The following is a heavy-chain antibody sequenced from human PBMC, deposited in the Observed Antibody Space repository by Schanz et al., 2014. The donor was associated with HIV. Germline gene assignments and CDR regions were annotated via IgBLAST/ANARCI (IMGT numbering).Heavy chain of an antibody. CDR2: INSDGSST. Sequence: EVQLVESGGGLVQPGGSLRLSCAASGFTFSSYWMHWVRQAPGKGLVWVSRINSDGSSTSYADSVKGRFTISRDNSKNTLYLQMNSLRAEDTAVYYCAKDRITGTTGVPYYYYGMDVWGQGTTVTVS. J-gene: IGHJ6*02. V-gene: IGHV3-74*01. D-gene: IGHD1-7*01. CDR3: AKDRITGTTGVPYYYYGMDV. CDR1: GFTFSSYW.